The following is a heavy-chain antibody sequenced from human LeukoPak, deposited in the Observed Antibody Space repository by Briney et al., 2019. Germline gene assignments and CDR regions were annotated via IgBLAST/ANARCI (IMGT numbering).Heavy chain of an antibody. CDR2: ISYDGFNK. Sequence: GRSLRLSCAASGFTFSSYAMHWVRQAPGKGLKWVALISYDGFNKYYADSVKGRFTISRDNSKNTLYLQMNSLRAEDTAVYYCARPTLPYYYYYGMDVWGQGTTVTVSS. V-gene: IGHV3-30-3*01. D-gene: IGHD2/OR15-2a*01. CDR1: GFTFSSYA. CDR3: ARPTLPYYYYYGMDV. J-gene: IGHJ6*02.